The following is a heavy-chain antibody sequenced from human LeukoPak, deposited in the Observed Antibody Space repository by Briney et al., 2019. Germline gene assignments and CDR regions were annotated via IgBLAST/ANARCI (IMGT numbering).Heavy chain of an antibody. Sequence: GGSLRLSCAASGFTFSSYGIHWVRQAPGKGLEYVSTFSTDGSSTYYANSVKGRFTISRDNSKNTVYLQMGSLRTEDMAVYYCARGVGSGSYKSFDFWGQGTLVTVSS. J-gene: IGHJ4*02. CDR2: FSTDGSST. CDR3: ARGVGSGSYKSFDF. CDR1: GFTFSSYG. D-gene: IGHD1-26*01. V-gene: IGHV3-64*01.